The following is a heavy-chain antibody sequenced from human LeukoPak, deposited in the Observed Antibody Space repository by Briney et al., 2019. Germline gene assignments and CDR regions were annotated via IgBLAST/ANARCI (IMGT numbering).Heavy chain of an antibody. CDR3: ARVGGGQLADY. J-gene: IGHJ4*02. CDR1: GGSISSGGYS. Sequence: PSETLSLTCAVSGGSISSGGYSWSWIRQPPGKGLEWIGYIYHSGSTYYNPSLKSRATISVDRSKNQFSLKLSSVTAADTAVYYCARVGGGQLADYWGQGTLVTVSS. CDR2: IYHSGST. V-gene: IGHV4-30-2*01. D-gene: IGHD2-15*01.